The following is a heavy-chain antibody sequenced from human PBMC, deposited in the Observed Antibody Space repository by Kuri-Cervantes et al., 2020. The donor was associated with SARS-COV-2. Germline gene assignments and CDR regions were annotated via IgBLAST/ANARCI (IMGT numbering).Heavy chain of an antibody. Sequence: GGSLRLSCAASGFTFSDYYMSWIRQAPGKGLEWVSYISSSGSTIYYADSVEGRFTISRDNAKNSLYLKMNSLRAEDTVVYYCAKGLYYFESSGYSSTADYWGQGTLVTVSS. J-gene: IGHJ4*02. CDR1: GFTFSDYY. D-gene: IGHD3-22*01. CDR2: ISSSGSTI. V-gene: IGHV3-11*01. CDR3: AKGLYYFESSGYSSTADY.